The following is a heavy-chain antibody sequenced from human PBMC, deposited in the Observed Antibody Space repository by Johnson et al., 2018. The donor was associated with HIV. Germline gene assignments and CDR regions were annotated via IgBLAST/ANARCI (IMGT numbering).Heavy chain of an antibody. CDR3: AREGITGTTENAFDI. Sequence: VQLVESGGGLVQPGGSLRLSCAASGFTFSSYWMSWVRQAPGKGLEWVSYISSSGSTIYYADSVKGRFTISRDNAKNSLYLQMNSLRAEDTAVYYCAREGITGTTENAFDIWGQGTMVTVSS. CDR2: ISSSGSTI. V-gene: IGHV3-48*04. J-gene: IGHJ3*02. CDR1: GFTFSSYW. D-gene: IGHD1-14*01.